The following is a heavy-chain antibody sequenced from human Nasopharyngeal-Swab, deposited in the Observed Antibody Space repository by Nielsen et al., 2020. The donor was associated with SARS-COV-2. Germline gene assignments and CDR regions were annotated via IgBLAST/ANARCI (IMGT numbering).Heavy chain of an antibody. CDR2: ISHDGNNK. V-gene: IGHV3-30*18. J-gene: IGHJ4*02. Sequence: EGSLRLSCAASGFTFSSYGMHWVRQAPGKGLEWVASISHDGNNKYYADSVKGRFTISRDNSKNTLYLQMNSLRAEDTAVYYCANLYGDIYLDYWGQGTLVTVSS. D-gene: IGHD4-17*01. CDR3: ANLYGDIYLDY. CDR1: GFTFSSYG.